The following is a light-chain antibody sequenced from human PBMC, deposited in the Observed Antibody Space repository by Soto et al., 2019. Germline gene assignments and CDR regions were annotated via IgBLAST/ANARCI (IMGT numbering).Light chain of an antibody. CDR2: DVS. CDR1: SSDVGDNY. J-gene: IGLJ2*01. Sequence: QSALTQPASLSGSPGQSITISCTGTSSDVGDNYVSWYQQHPGKDTKLMIYDVSSRPSGVSNRFSASKSGNTASLTISGRQFEDGSDYCCSSYPSSSTLVVFGVGTTLTVL. CDR3: SSYPSSSTLVV. V-gene: IGLV2-14*01.